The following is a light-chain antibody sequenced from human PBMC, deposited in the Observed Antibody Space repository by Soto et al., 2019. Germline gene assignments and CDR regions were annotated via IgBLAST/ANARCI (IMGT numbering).Light chain of an antibody. V-gene: IGKV3-15*01. J-gene: IGKJ1*01. Sequence: EIVMTQSPATLSVSPGERATLSCRASQSVSSNFAWYQQKPGQAPRLLIYDASTRATGIPARFSGSGSGTEFTLTISSLQSEDFAVYYFQQYKKWPRTFGHGTKVEIK. CDR2: DAS. CDR3: QQYKKWPRT. CDR1: QSVSSN.